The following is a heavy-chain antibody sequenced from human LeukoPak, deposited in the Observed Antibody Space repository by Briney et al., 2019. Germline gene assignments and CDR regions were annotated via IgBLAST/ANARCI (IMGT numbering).Heavy chain of an antibody. Sequence: GESLRISCKGSGYSFTSYWISWVRQMPGKGLEWMGRIDPSDSYTNYSPSFQGHVTISADKSISTAYLQWSSLKASDTAMYYCASFGDYISSSGYWGQGTLVTVSS. CDR2: IDPSDSYT. CDR1: GYSFTSYW. D-gene: IGHD4-17*01. J-gene: IGHJ4*02. CDR3: ASFGDYISSSGY. V-gene: IGHV5-10-1*01.